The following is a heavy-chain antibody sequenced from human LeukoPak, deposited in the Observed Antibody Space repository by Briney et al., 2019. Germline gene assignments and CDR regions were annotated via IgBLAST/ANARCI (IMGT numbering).Heavy chain of an antibody. J-gene: IGHJ3*02. CDR1: GFTLSSYS. CDR2: ISSSSSYI. D-gene: IGHD1-26*01. V-gene: IGHV3-21*01. Sequence: GGSLRLSCAASGFTLSSYSMNWVRQAPGKGLEWVSSISSSSSYIYYADSVKGRFTISRDNAKNSLYLQMNSPRAEDTAVYYCASTEWEPKGAFDIWGQGTMVTVSS. CDR3: ASTEWEPKGAFDI.